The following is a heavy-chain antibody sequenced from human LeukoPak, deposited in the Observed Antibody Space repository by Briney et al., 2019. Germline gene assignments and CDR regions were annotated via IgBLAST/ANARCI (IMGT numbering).Heavy chain of an antibody. CDR1: GYTFTAYY. CDR3: ARTYYDSRGYYYFDY. D-gene: IGHD3-22*01. J-gene: IGHJ4*01. V-gene: IGHV1-2*02. Sequence: ASVTVSCKASGYTFTAYYMHWVRQAPGQGLEWMGWINPNSGATKYSQKFQGRVTMTRDTSISTVYMDLSGLTSDDTAMFYCARTYYDSRGYYYFDYWGQGTLVTVST. CDR2: INPNSGAT.